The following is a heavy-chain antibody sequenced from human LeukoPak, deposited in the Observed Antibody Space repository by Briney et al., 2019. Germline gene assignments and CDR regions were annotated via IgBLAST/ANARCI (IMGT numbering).Heavy chain of an antibody. CDR1: GGSISSGSYY. J-gene: IGHJ4*02. D-gene: IGHD3-22*01. CDR2: ISSSGST. CDR3: ARGRKRRVYYDSSGYYYGFDY. V-gene: IGHV4-61*02. Sequence: SSETLSPTCTVSGGSISSGSYYWSWIRQPAGKGLEWIGRISSSGSTNYNPSLKSRVTISVDTSKNQFSLKLSSVTAADTAVYYCARGRKRRVYYDSSGYYYGFDYWGQGTLVTVSS.